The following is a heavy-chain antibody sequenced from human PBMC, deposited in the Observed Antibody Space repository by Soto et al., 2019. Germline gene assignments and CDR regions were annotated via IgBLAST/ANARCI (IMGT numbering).Heavy chain of an antibody. CDR3: ARDLRLPGYSSSWPGYWFDP. CDR1: GGSVSSGSYY. V-gene: IGHV4-61*01. J-gene: IGHJ5*02. CDR2: IYYSGST. D-gene: IGHD6-13*01. Sequence: LSLTCTVSGGSVSSGSYYWSWIRQPPGKGLEWIGYIYYSGSTNYNPSLKSRVTISVDTSKNQFSLKLSSVTAADTAVYYCARDLRLPGYSSSWPGYWFDPWGQGTLVTVSS.